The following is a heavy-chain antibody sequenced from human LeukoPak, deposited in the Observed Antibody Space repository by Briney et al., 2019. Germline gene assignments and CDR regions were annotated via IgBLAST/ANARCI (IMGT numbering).Heavy chain of an antibody. D-gene: IGHD6-25*01. Sequence: PSETLSLTCTVSGGSISSYYWGWIRQPPEKGLEWIGSIFYTGSTYYNPSLKSRVTISVDTSKNQFSLKLRSVTAADTAVYYCVRGRGNYYYYGMDVWGQGTTVTVSS. J-gene: IGHJ6*02. CDR1: GGSISSYY. CDR3: VRGRGNYYYYGMDV. CDR2: IFYTGST. V-gene: IGHV4-39*01.